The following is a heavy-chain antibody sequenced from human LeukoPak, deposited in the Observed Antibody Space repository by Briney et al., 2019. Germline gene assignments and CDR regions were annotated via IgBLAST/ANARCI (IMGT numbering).Heavy chain of an antibody. V-gene: IGHV4-59*08. J-gene: IGHJ3*02. CDR2: FYYSGST. CDR1: GGSISSYY. CDR3: ARYSYWGGDCYDAFDI. D-gene: IGHD2-21*02. Sequence: SETLSLTCTVSGGSISSYYWSWIRQPPGKGLEWIGYFYYSGSTNYNPSLKSRVTISVDTSKNQFSLKLSSVTAADTAVYYCARYSYWGGDCYDAFDIWGQGTMVTVSS.